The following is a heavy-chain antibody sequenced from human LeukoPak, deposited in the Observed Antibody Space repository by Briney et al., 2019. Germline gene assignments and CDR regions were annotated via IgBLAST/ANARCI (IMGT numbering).Heavy chain of an antibody. CDR3: ARGVAAAGRNWFDP. D-gene: IGHD6-13*01. J-gene: IGHJ5*02. CDR2: MNPNSGNT. Sequence: ASVKVSCKASGYTFTSYDINWVRQATGQGLEWMGWMNPNSGNTGYAQKFQGRVTTTRNTSISTAYMELSSLRSEDTAVYYCARGVAAAGRNWFDPWGQGTLVTVSS. V-gene: IGHV1-8*01. CDR1: GYTFTSYD.